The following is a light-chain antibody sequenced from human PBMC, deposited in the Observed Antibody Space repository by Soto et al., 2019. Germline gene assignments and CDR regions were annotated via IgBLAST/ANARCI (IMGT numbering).Light chain of an antibody. CDR1: SSDVGGYNY. CDR3: SSYTRRSTWV. Sequence: QSALTQPASVSGSPGQSITISCTGTSSDVGGYNYVSWYQQHPGKAPKLIIYEVSNRPSGVSDHFSGSKSGNTASLTISGLQAEDEAYYYCSSYTRRSTWVFGGGTKLTVL. J-gene: IGLJ3*02. V-gene: IGLV2-14*01. CDR2: EVS.